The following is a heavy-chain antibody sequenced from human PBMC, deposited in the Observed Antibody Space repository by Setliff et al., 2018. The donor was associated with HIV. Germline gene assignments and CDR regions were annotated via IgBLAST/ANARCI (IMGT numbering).Heavy chain of an antibody. CDR2: IYFTGSS. D-gene: IGHD4-17*01. J-gene: IGHJ3*01. CDR1: GGSISTYY. Sequence: SETLSLTCTVSGGSISTYYWSWIRQPPGKGLEWIGSIYFTGSSDNNPSRKSRVTLSVDTSKHQFSLKLSSVTAADTAVYYCARVQMAYAAFDVWGQGTMVTVSS. CDR3: ARVQMAYAAFDV. V-gene: IGHV4-59*01.